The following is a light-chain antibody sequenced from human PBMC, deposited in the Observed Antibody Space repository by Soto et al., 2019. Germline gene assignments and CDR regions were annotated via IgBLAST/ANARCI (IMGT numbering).Light chain of an antibody. Sequence: QSVLTQPASVSGSPGQSITISCTGTSSDVGSYNLVSWHQQHPGKAPKLMIYEGSKRPSGVSNRFSGSKSGNTASLTISGLQAEDEADYYCCSYAGSSTSFGTGTKVTVL. CDR1: SSDVGSYNL. J-gene: IGLJ1*01. CDR2: EGS. CDR3: CSYAGSSTS. V-gene: IGLV2-23*01.